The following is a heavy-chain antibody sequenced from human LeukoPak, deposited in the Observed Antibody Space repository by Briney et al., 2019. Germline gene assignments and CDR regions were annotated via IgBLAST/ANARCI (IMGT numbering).Heavy chain of an antibody. CDR2: IIPIFTTG. D-gene: IGHD2/OR15-2a*01. V-gene: IGHV1-69*06. CDR1: GGTFTDYG. J-gene: IGHJ4*02. CDR3: ASDGGFEYYFDY. Sequence: ASVKVSCKSSGGTFTDYGISWVRHAPGQGLEWMGRIIPIFTTGNYAQKFQGRVTITADTSTNTAYMELTSLRSEDTAVYYCASDGGFEYYFDYWGQGTLLTVSS.